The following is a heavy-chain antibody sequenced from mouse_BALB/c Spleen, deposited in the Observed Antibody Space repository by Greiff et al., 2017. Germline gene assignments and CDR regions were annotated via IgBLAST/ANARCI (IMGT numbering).Heavy chain of an antibody. D-gene: IGHD2-4*01. CDR2: ISYSGST. J-gene: IGHJ2*01. CDR1: GYSITSDYA. CDR3: AIYDYDEGVDY. Sequence: EVQLQQSGPGLVKPSQSLSLTCTVTGYSITSDYAWNWIRQFPGNKLEWMGYISYSGSTSYNPSLKSRISITRDTSKNQFFLQLNSVTTEDTATYYCAIYDYDEGVDYWGQGTTLTVSS. V-gene: IGHV3-2*02.